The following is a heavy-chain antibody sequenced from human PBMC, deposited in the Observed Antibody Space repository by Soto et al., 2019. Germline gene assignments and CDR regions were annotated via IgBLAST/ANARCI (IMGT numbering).Heavy chain of an antibody. CDR2: IYFAGTT. D-gene: IGHD3-22*01. Sequence: SETLPLTCTVSDGSLSPNYWSWIRQPPGKGLEWIGYIYFAGTTTYNPSLQSRVSISLDTSKNEVSLKLTSVTAADTAVYFCARLGAYYQAMDSWGQGTLVTVSS. J-gene: IGHJ1*01. CDR1: DGSLSPNY. V-gene: IGHV4-59*08. CDR3: ARLGAYYQAMDS.